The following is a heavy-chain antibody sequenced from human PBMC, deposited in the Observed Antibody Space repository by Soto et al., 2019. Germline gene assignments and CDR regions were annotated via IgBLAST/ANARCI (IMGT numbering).Heavy chain of an antibody. CDR1: GASISNYY. CDR3: ARGSTGYTSSWYNY. J-gene: IGHJ4*02. CDR2: ISNSGST. D-gene: IGHD6-13*01. Sequence: SETLSLTCTVSGASISNYYWSWIRQPPGKGLEWIGHISNSGSTNYNPSLKSRVTISVDTSKNQFSLKLNSVTASDTAIYYCARGSTGYTSSWYNYWGQGALVTVS. V-gene: IGHV4-59*08.